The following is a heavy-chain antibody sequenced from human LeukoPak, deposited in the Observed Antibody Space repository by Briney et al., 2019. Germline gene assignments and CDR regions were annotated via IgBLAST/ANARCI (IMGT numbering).Heavy chain of an antibody. Sequence: ASVRVSCNPSAYTFSNFGINWVRPAPGQGLEWMGWISGNNDNPNYGQKFQGRFTVTTDSSTSTAYMELRNLRFDDTAVYYCARDGTSTDDYWGQGTLVTVSS. V-gene: IGHV1-18*01. CDR2: ISGNNDNP. CDR3: ARDGTSTDDY. CDR1: AYTFSNFG. D-gene: IGHD2-2*01. J-gene: IGHJ4*02.